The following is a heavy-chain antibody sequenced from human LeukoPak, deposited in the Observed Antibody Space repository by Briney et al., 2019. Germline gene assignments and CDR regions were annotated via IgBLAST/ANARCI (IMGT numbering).Heavy chain of an antibody. D-gene: IGHD3-10*01. CDR2: IKHDGSEK. Sequence: GGSLRLSCAASGFTFSSYWMSWVRQTPGKGLEWVAYIKHDGSEKYYVDSVKGRFTISRDNANYSLYLQMNSLRAEDTAVYYCARVGSTMIRVEDYYYYYMDVWGKGTTVTISS. CDR1: GFTFSSYW. CDR3: ARVGSTMIRVEDYYYYYMDV. V-gene: IGHV3-7*01. J-gene: IGHJ6*03.